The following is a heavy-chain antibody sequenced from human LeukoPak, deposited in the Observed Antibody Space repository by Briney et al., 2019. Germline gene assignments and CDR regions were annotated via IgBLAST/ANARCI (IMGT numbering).Heavy chain of an antibody. Sequence: SGGSLRLSCAASGFTSSSYGMHWVRQAPGKGLEWVAFIRYDGSNKYYADSVKGRFTISRDNSKNTLYLQMNSLRTEDTAMYYCAKGVTIFGVVIMGYFDYWGQGTLVTVSS. V-gene: IGHV3-30*02. D-gene: IGHD3-3*01. J-gene: IGHJ4*02. CDR2: IRYDGSNK. CDR3: AKGVTIFGVVIMGYFDY. CDR1: GFTSSSYG.